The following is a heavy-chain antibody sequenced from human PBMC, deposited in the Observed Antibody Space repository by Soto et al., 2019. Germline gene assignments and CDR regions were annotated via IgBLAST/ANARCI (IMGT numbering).Heavy chain of an antibody. CDR1: GFTFSSYG. CDR2: IWYDGSNK. Sequence: GGSLRLSCAASGFTFSSYGMHWVRQAPGKGLEWVAVIWYDGSNKYYADSVKGRFTTSRDNSKNTLYLQMNGLRAEDTAVYYCARDSHQLLDYWGQGTLVTVSS. CDR3: ARDSHQLLDY. J-gene: IGHJ4*02. D-gene: IGHD2-2*01. V-gene: IGHV3-33*01.